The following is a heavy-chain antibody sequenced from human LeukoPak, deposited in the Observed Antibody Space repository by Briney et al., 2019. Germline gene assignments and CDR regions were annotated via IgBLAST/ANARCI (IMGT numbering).Heavy chain of an antibody. V-gene: IGHV1-69*04. CDR1: GGTFSSYA. Sequence: SVKVSCKASGGTFSSYAISWVRQAPGQGLEWMGRIIPILGIANYAQKFQGRVTITADKSTSTAYMELSSLRSEDTAVYYCARGGPITMVRGVTDYFDYWGQGILVTVSS. J-gene: IGHJ4*02. CDR2: IIPILGIA. D-gene: IGHD3-10*01. CDR3: ARGGPITMVRGVTDYFDY.